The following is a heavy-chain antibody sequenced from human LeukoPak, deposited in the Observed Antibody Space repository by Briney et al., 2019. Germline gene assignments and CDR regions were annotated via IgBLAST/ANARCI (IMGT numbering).Heavy chain of an antibody. CDR3: ARGSMPGTGLPLDY. D-gene: IGHD3-9*01. J-gene: IGHJ4*02. V-gene: IGHV3-53*05. Sequence: QSGGSLRLSCATSGFTIGKSDMAWVRQAPGKGLEWVSIVYTGGRTFHADSVKGRFTMSRDQFKNTVGLQMNSLRSEDTALYYCARGSMPGTGLPLDYWGQGTQVCVSS. CDR2: VYTGGRT. CDR1: GFTIGKSD.